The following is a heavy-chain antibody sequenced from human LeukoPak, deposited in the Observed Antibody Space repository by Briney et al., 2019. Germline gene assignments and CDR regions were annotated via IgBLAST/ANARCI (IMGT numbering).Heavy chain of an antibody. CDR2: INPNSGGT. V-gene: IGHV1-2*02. J-gene: IGHJ4*02. CDR1: GYTFTSYY. Sequence: ASVKVSCKASGYTFTSYYMHWVRQAPGQGLEWMGWINPNSGGTNYAQKFQGRVTMTRDTSISTAYMELSRLRSDDTAVYYCARGRYSGYQSDYWGQGTLVTVSS. D-gene: IGHD5-12*01. CDR3: ARGRYSGYQSDY.